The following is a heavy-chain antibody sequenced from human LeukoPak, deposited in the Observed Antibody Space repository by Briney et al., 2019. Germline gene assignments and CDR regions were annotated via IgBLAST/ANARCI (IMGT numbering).Heavy chain of an antibody. J-gene: IGHJ3*02. CDR3: AGEELRHAFDI. CDR2: IKLDGSEK. Sequence: GGSLRLSCAASGFTFSSYWMTWVRQAPGKGLQWVANIKLDGSEKYYVDSVKGRFTISRDNSKNTLYLQMNSLRAEDTAVYYCAGEELRHAFDIWGQGTMVTVSS. V-gene: IGHV3-7*01. CDR1: GFTFSSYW. D-gene: IGHD1-7*01.